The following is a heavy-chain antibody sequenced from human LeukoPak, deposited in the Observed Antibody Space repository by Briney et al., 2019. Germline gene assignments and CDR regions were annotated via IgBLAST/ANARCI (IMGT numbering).Heavy chain of an antibody. J-gene: IGHJ3*02. CDR3: ARDVNPAAKGADAFDI. CDR1: GGSISGYY. D-gene: IGHD2-2*01. Sequence: PSETLSLTCTVSGGSISGYYWSWIRQPPGKGLEWIGSIYYSGSTYYNPSLKSRVTMSVDTSKNQFSLKLSSVTAADTAVYYCARDVNPAAKGADAFDIWGQGTMVTVSS. V-gene: IGHV4-59*12. CDR2: IYYSGST.